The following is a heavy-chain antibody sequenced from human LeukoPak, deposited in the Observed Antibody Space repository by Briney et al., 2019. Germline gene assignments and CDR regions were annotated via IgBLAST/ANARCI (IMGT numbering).Heavy chain of an antibody. CDR3: VKDVLFAVGDAFDI. CDR1: GFTFSRNG. V-gene: IGHV3-30*02. D-gene: IGHD3-10*02. CDR2: IKRDESEK. J-gene: IGHJ3*02. Sequence: GGSLRLSCTASGFTFSRNGMHWVRQAPGKGLEWVAFIKRDESEKWYLNSVRGRFTISRDNSENTLYLHMNSLSTEDTAVYYCVKDVLFAVGDAFDIWGQGTMVTVSS.